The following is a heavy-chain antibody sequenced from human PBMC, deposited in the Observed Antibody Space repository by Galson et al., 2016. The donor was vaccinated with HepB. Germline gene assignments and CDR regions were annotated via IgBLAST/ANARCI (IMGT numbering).Heavy chain of an antibody. CDR3: AKDYYDSGGYRSYWYFDL. D-gene: IGHD3-22*01. CDR2: ISGSGGNS. J-gene: IGHJ2*01. V-gene: IGHV3-23*01. Sequence: SLRLSCAASGFTLSSYAMSWVRQAPGKGLEWVSAISGSGGNSYYADSVKGRFTISRDNSKNTLYVQMHSLRAEDTAVYYCAKDYYDSGGYRSYWYFDLWGRGTLVTVSS. CDR1: GFTLSSYA.